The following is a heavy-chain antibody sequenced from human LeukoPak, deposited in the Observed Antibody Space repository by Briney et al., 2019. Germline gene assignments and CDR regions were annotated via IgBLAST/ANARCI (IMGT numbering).Heavy chain of an antibody. D-gene: IGHD6-25*01. V-gene: IGHV3-66*01. J-gene: IGHJ6*02. CDR2: IYSGGST. CDR1: GFTVSSNY. CDR3: ARAWEAADYYYGMDV. Sequence: GGSLRLSCAASGFTVSSNYMSWVRQAPGKGLEWVSVIYSGGSTYYADSVKGRFTISRDNSKNTLYLQMNSLRAEDTAVYYCARAWEAADYYYGMDVWGQGTTVTVSS.